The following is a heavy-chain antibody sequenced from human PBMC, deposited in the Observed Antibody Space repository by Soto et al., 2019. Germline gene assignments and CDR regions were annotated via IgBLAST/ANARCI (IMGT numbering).Heavy chain of an antibody. Sequence: EVQLVESGGGLVQPGGSLRLSCAASGFTVSSNYMSWVRQAPGKGLEWGSVIYSGGSTYYADSVKGRFTISRHNSKNTLDLQMNSLRDEDTVVYYCASLNYYGWGSRNRHYYYYYYMDVWGKGTTVIVS. CDR1: GFTVSSNY. CDR2: IYSGGST. V-gene: IGHV3-53*04. J-gene: IGHJ6*03. D-gene: IGHD3-10*01. CDR3: ASLNYYGWGSRNRHYYYYYYMDV.